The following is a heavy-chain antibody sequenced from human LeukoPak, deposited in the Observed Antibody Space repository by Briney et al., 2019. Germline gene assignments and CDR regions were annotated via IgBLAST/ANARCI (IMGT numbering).Heavy chain of an antibody. J-gene: IGHJ6*02. CDR2: IRQDGSET. V-gene: IGHV3-7*01. CDR3: ARANWYCSSTSCYASYYYYGMDV. Sequence: GGSLRLSCVASGFTFSGYWMNWVRQAPGRGLEWVANIRQDGSETYYVDSVKGRFTISRDNAKNSVYLQMNSLRAEDTAVYYCARANWYCSSTSCYASYYYYGMDVWGQGTTVTVSS. CDR1: GFTFSGYW. D-gene: IGHD2-2*01.